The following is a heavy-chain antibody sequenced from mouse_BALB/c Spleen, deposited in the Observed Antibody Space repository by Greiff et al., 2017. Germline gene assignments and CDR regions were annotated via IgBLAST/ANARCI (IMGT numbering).Heavy chain of an antibody. Sequence: GQLQESGPGLVQPSQSLSITCTVSGFSLTSYGVHWVRQSPGKGLEWLGVIWSGGSTDYNAAFISRLSISKDNSKSQVFFKMNSLQANDTAIYYCARSGNYVYYAMDYWGQGTSVTVSS. J-gene: IGHJ4*01. CDR3: ARSGNYVYYAMDY. CDR1: GFSLTSYG. CDR2: IWSGGST. V-gene: IGHV2-2*02. D-gene: IGHD2-1*01.